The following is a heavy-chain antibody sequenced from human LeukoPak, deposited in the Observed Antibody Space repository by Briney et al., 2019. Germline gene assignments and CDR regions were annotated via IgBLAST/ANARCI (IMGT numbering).Heavy chain of an antibody. J-gene: IGHJ4*02. CDR2: IYYSGST. CDR3: ARGNYYGSGNPFDY. Sequence: SGTLSLTCTVSGGSISSSSYYWGWIRQPPGKGLEWIGSIYYSGSTYYNPSLKSRVTISVDTSKNQFSLKLSSVTAADTAVYYCARGNYYGSGNPFDYWGQGTLVTVSS. D-gene: IGHD3-10*01. V-gene: IGHV4-39*07. CDR1: GGSISSSSYY.